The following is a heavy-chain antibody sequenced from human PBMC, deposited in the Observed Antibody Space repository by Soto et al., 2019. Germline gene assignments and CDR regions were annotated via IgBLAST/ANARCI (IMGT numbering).Heavy chain of an antibody. J-gene: IGHJ4*02. CDR1: GDSVGNDF. CDR3: ARHPRILRGDRSFDS. CDR2: IHYTGTT. D-gene: IGHD2-21*02. Sequence: SETLSLTCTVSGDSVGNDFWSWIRRPPGKSLEWIGFIHYTGTTNYNPSLKSRLTISVDTSKNQFSLQLTSVTAADTAVYYCARHPRILRGDRSFDSWGQGIMVTVSS. V-gene: IGHV4-59*08.